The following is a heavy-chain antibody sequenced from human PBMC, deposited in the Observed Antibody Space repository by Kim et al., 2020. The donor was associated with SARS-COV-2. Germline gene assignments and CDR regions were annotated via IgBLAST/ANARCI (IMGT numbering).Heavy chain of an antibody. CDR2: IIPIFGTA. D-gene: IGHD3-10*01. Sequence: SVKVSCKASGGTFSSYAISWVRQAPGQGLEWMGGIIPIFGTANYAQKFQGRVTITADESTSTAYMELSSLRSEDTAVYYCASNPKTMVRGVIMGVFYYWGQGTLVTVSS. J-gene: IGHJ4*02. CDR3: ASNPKTMVRGVIMGVFYY. V-gene: IGHV1-69*13. CDR1: GGTFSSYA.